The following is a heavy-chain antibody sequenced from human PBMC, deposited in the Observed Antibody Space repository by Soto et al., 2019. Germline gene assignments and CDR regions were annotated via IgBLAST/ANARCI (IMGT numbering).Heavy chain of an antibody. CDR2: INPDSGGT. J-gene: IGHJ5*02. Sequence: ASLKVSCNATGYTFTGYYMHSVPQSPGQGLEWMGWINPDSGGTNYAQKFQGRVTTTRDTSISTAYMELSRLRSDDTAVYYCARMVVRGPPTGHNWFDPWGQGTLVTVSS. CDR1: GYTFTGYY. V-gene: IGHV1-2*02. CDR3: ARMVVRGPPTGHNWFDP. D-gene: IGHD3-10*01.